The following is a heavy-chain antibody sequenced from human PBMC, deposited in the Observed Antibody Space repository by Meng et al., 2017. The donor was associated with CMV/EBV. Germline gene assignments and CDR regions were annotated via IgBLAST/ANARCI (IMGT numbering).Heavy chain of an antibody. CDR1: GYTFTGYY. J-gene: IGHJ5*02. CDR3: ARGSITIFGVVILGNWFDP. D-gene: IGHD3-3*01. V-gene: IGHV1-2*02. CDR2: INPNSGGT. Sequence: ASVKVSCKASGYTFTGYYMHWVRQAPGQGLEWMGWINPNSGGTNYAQKFQGRVTMTRDTSISTAYMELSRLRSDDTAVYYCARGSITIFGVVILGNWFDPWGQGTLITVSS.